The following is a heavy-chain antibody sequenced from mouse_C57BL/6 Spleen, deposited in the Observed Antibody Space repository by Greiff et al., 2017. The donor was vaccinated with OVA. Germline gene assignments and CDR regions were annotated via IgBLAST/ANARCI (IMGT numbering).Heavy chain of an antibody. CDR3: ANYYGSSYAMDY. Sequence: VQLQQSGAELARPGASVKLSCKASGYTFTSYGISWVTQRTGQGLEWIGEIYPRSGNTYYNEKFKGKATLTADKSSSTAYMELRSLTSEDSAVYFCANYYGSSYAMDYWGQGTSVTVSS. CDR2: IYPRSGNT. V-gene: IGHV1-81*01. D-gene: IGHD1-1*01. CDR1: GYTFTSYG. J-gene: IGHJ4*01.